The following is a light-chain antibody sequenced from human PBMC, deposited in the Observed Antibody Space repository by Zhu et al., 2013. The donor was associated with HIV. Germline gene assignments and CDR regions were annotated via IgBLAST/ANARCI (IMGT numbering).Light chain of an antibody. CDR2: DNN. CDR3: GTWDSSLGV. Sequence: QSVLTQPPSVSAAPGQRVTISCSGTSSNIGSNTVSWYQQFPGTAPKLLIFDNNKRPSGIPDRFSGSKSGTSATLGITGLQTGDEADYYCGTWDSSLGVFGGGTKLTVL. V-gene: IGLV1-51*01. CDR1: SSNIGSNT. J-gene: IGLJ3*02.